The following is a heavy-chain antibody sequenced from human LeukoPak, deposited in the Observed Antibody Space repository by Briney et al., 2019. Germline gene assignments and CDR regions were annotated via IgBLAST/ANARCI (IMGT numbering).Heavy chain of an antibody. CDR1: GFTLSSYW. CDR2: INSDGSST. D-gene: IGHD3-22*01. Sequence: GGSLRLSCAASGFTLSSYWMHWVRQAPGKGLVWVSRINSDGSSTSYADSVKGRFTISRDNAKNTLYLQMNSLRAEDTAVYYCAKGDLYYYDSSGQILDWGQGTLVTVSS. CDR3: AKGDLYYYDSSGQILD. J-gene: IGHJ4*02. V-gene: IGHV3-74*01.